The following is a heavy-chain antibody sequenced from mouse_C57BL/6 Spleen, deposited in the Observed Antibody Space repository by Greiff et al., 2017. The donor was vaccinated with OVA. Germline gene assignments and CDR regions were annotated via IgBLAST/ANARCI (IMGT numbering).Heavy chain of an antibody. CDR1: GFNIKNTY. J-gene: IGHJ1*03. CDR3: ARENGYDGGYWYFDV. D-gene: IGHD2-2*01. CDR2: NDPANGNT. V-gene: IGHV14-3*01. Sequence: EVQLQQSVAELVRPGASVKLSCTASGFNIKNTYMHWVKQRPEQGLEGIGRNDPANGNTKYAPKFQGKATITADTSSNTAYLQLSSLTSEDTAIYYCARENGYDGGYWYFDVWGTGTTVTVSS.